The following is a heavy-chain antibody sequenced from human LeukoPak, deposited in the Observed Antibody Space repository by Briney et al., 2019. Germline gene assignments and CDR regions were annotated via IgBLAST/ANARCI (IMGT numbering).Heavy chain of an antibody. CDR3: ARVRSSSWFDY. Sequence: PGGSLRLSCSASGFTFSSSSMHWVRRAPGKGLVWVSRISSDGTSTNYADSVKGRFIISRDNAKNTLYLQMNSLRAEDPAVYFCARVRSSSWFDYWGQGTLVAVSS. CDR1: GFTFSSSS. J-gene: IGHJ4*02. D-gene: IGHD6-13*01. CDR2: ISSDGTST. V-gene: IGHV3-74*01.